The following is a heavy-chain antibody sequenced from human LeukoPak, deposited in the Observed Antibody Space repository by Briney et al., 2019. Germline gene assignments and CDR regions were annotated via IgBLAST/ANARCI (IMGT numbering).Heavy chain of an antibody. CDR3: VSVKGESGDYDRSHFDY. J-gene: IGHJ4*02. Sequence: GSSVKVSCKASGGTFSSSAISWVRQAPGQGLEWVGGIIPLIGAIKFAQKFQGRVTLSADESTSTAYMDSKKLRSEDTGVYYCVSVKGESGDYDRSHFDYWGQGTLVTVSS. D-gene: IGHD3-22*01. CDR2: IIPLIGAI. CDR1: GGTFSSSA. V-gene: IGHV1-69*01.